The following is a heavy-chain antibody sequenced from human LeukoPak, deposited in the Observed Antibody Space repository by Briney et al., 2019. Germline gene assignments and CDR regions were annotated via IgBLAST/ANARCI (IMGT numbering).Heavy chain of an antibody. Sequence: SETLSLTCAVDGGSFSGYYWSWIRQPPGKGLEWIGEINHSGSTNYNPSLKSRVTISVDTSKNQFSLKLSSVTAADTAVYYYPRGVNTDIVVVVAARRFDYWGQGTLITVSS. V-gene: IGHV4-34*01. CDR3: PRGVNTDIVVVVAARRFDY. CDR2: INHSGST. D-gene: IGHD2-15*01. CDR1: GGSFSGYY. J-gene: IGHJ4*02.